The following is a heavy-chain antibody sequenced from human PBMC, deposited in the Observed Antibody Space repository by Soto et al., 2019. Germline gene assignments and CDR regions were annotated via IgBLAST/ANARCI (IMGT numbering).Heavy chain of an antibody. CDR2: IIPIFCTA. J-gene: IGHJ4*02. CDR3: ARGGYSGYDLGGYYFDY. V-gene: IGHV1-69*01. Sequence: QVPLVQSGAEVKKPGSSVKVSCKASGGTFSSYAISWVRQAPGQGLEWMGGIIPIFCTANYAQKFQGRVTITADESTSTAYMELSSLRSEDTAVYYCARGGYSGYDLGGYYFDYWGQGTLVTVSS. CDR1: GGTFSSYA. D-gene: IGHD5-12*01.